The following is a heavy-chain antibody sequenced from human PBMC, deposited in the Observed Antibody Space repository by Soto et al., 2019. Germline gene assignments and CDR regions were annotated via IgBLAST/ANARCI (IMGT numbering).Heavy chain of an antibody. V-gene: IGHV1-2*02. D-gene: IGHD1-26*01. CDR2: IGPESGAT. Sequence: ASVKVSCKASGYTFTGHYIHWVRQAPEQGLEWMGEIGPESGATRYAQKFQGRVTMTRDMSITTVYMELNNLSPDDTAVYYCGRGRSGQIVVFYWGQGTPVTVSS. CDR3: GRGRSGQIVVFY. CDR1: GYTFTGHY. J-gene: IGHJ4*02.